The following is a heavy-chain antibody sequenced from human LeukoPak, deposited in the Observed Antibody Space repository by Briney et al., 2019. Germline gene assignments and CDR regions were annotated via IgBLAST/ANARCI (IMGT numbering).Heavy chain of an antibody. V-gene: IGHV4-39*01. CDR1: GGSISGSSYF. J-gene: IGHJ5*02. CDR3: ARHVYSSGWYRS. D-gene: IGHD6-19*01. Sequence: SETLSLTCAVSGGSISGSSYFWGWIRQPPGKGLEWIGSIYYSGNTYYNPSLKSRVTISVDTSKNQFSLKLSSVTAADTAVYYCARHVYSSGWYRSWGQGTLVTVSS. CDR2: IYYSGNT.